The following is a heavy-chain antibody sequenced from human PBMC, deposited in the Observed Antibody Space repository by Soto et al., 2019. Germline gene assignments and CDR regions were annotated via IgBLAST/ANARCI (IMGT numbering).Heavy chain of an antibody. V-gene: IGHV3-30*18. D-gene: IGHD2-15*01. CDR1: GFTFSSYG. CDR3: AKETYSGPLDY. J-gene: IGHJ4*02. CDR2: ISYDGSNK. Sequence: QVQLVESGGGVVQPGRSLRLSCAASGFTFSSYGMHWVRQAPGKGLEWVAVISYDGSNKYYADSVKGRFTISRDNSKNSLYLQMTSRRAEDTAVYYCAKETYSGPLDYWGQGTLVTVSS.